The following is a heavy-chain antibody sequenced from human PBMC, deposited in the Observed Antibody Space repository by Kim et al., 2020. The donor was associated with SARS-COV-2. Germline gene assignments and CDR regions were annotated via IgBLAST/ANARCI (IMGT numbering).Heavy chain of an antibody. CDR3: ARVVPGDY. J-gene: IGHJ4*02. CDR2: SGKP. V-gene: IGHV1-8*01. Sequence: SGKPGYAQKFQGRVTMTRNTSISTAYMELSSLRSEDTAVYYCARVVPGDYWGQGTLVTVSS. D-gene: IGHD6-13*01.